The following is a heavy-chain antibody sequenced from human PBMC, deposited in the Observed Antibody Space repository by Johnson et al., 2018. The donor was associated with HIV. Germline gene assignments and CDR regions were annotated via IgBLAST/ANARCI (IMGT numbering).Heavy chain of an antibody. CDR2: ISYDGSNK. D-gene: IGHD1-7*01. V-gene: IGHV3-30*04. CDR1: GFTFSSYA. Sequence: QVQLVESGGGVVQPGRSLRLSGAASGFTFSSYAMHWVRQAPGKGLEWVAVISYDGSNKYYADSVKGRFTISRDNSKNTLYLQMNSLRAEDTAVYYCASPLPTGTTSLDAFDIWGQGTMVTVSS. J-gene: IGHJ3*02. CDR3: ASPLPTGTTSLDAFDI.